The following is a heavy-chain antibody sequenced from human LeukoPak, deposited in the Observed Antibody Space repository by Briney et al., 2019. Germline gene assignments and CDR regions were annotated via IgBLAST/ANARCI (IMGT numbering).Heavy chain of an antibody. J-gene: IGHJ4*02. CDR2: INTNTGNP. CDR3: ARKWNGGYDSGGNDY. Sequence: GASVKVSCKASGYTFTSYAMNWVRQAPGQGLEWMGWINTNTGNPTYAQGFTGRFVFSLDTSVSTSYLQISSLKAEDTAVYYCARKWNGGYDSGGNDYWGQGTLVTVSS. D-gene: IGHD5-12*01. V-gene: IGHV7-4-1*02. CDR1: GYTFTSYA.